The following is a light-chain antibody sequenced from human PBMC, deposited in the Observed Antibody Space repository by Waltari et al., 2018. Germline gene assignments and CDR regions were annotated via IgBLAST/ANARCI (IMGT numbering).Light chain of an antibody. J-gene: IGLJ7*01. Sequence: QSALTQPRSVSGSPGQSVTIPCSGTSSDIGNYNFVSWYQQHPGNAPQLLIYDVVKRPSGVPDRFSGSKSGNTASLTISGLQTEDEGDYYCCSYAGSYTFVFGGGTQLTVL. CDR3: CSYAGSYTFV. CDR1: SSDIGNYNF. CDR2: DVV. V-gene: IGLV2-11*01.